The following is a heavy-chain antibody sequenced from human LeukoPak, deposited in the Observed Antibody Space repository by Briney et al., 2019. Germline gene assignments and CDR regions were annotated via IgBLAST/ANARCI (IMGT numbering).Heavy chain of an antibody. CDR1: GFTFSSYG. CDR3: AKDAESYCSSTSCYYDY. V-gene: IGHV3-30*18. D-gene: IGHD2-2*01. J-gene: IGHJ4*02. CDR2: ISYDGSNK. Sequence: GGSLRLSCAASGFTFSSYGMHWVRQAPGKGLEWVAVISYDGSNKYYADSVKGRFTISRDNSKNTLYLQMNSLRAEDTAVYYCAKDAESYCSSTSCYYDYWGQGTLVTVSS.